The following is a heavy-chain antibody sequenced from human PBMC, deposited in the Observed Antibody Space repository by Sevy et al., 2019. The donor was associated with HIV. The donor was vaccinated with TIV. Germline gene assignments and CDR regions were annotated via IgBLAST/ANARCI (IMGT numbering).Heavy chain of an antibody. V-gene: IGHV3-15*01. Sequence: GGSLRLSCAASGFNFRNVWMSWVRQAPGKGLEWIGLIKSNTDGGTTEYGAPVKGGITISRDDSKNTLFLQVISLKAEDTALYYCATINTVGSLAYWGRGTLVTVSS. CDR3: ATINTVGSLAY. J-gene: IGHJ4*02. CDR1: GFNFRNVW. D-gene: IGHD2-15*01. CDR2: IKSNTDGGTT.